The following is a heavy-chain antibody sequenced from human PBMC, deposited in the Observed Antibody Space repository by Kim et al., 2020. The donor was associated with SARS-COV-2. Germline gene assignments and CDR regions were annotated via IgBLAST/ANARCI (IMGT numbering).Heavy chain of an antibody. CDR1: GFTVSSNY. D-gene: IGHD2-15*01. J-gene: IGHJ6*02. CDR3: ARDLVIPPRSYCSGGSCYQSMDV. V-gene: IGHV3-53*01. Sequence: GGSLRLSCAASGFTVSSNYMSWVRQAPGKGLEWVSVIYSGGSTYYADSVKGRFTISRDNSKNTLYLQMNSLRAEDTAVYYCARDLVIPPRSYCSGGSCYQSMDVWGQGTTVTVSS. CDR2: IYSGGST.